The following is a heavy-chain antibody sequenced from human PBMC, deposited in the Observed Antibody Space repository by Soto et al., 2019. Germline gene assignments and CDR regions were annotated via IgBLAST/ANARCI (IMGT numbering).Heavy chain of an antibody. D-gene: IGHD3-3*01. Sequence: SETLSLTCTFSGGSISSGGYYWSWIRQHPGKGLVWIGYIYYSGSTYYNPSLKSRVTISVDTSKNQFSLKLSSVTAADTAVYYCARDTGYYDFWSGPRPDYYGMDVWGQGTTVTVSS. CDR2: IYYSGST. CDR3: ARDTGYYDFWSGPRPDYYGMDV. CDR1: GGSISSGGYY. V-gene: IGHV4-31*03. J-gene: IGHJ6*02.